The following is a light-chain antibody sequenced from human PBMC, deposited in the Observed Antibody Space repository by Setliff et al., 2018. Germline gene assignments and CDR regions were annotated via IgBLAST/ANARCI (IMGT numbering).Light chain of an antibody. V-gene: IGLV2-14*03. CDR1: SSDIGAYDY. CDR3: SSYTSRTTLDV. CDR2: DVN. Sequence: QSVLTQPASVSGSPGQSITISCTGSSSDIGAYDYVSWYQQHPGKAPKLMIYDVNNRPSGVSNRFSGSKSGNTASLTISGLQAEDEADYYCSSYTSRTTLDVFGTGTKGTV. J-gene: IGLJ1*01.